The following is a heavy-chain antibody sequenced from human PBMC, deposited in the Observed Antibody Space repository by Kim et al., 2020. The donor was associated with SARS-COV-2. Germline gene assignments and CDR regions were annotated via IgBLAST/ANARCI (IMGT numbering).Heavy chain of an antibody. V-gene: IGHV1-2*06. J-gene: IGHJ4*02. CDR1: GSTFTGYY. CDR2: IDPNNVGT. CDR3: ARDAHFDLWSGYYSD. D-gene: IGHD3-3*01. Sequence: ASVKVSCTASGSTFTGYYLHWVRQAPGQGLEWMGRIDPNNVGTNYAQNFQGRVIMTRDASTSTVYMELSRLRSDDTAVYYCARDAHFDLWSGYYSDWGQG.